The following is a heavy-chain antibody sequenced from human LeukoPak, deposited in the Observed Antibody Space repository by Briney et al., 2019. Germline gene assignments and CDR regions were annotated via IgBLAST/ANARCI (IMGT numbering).Heavy chain of an antibody. D-gene: IGHD2/OR15-2a*01. V-gene: IGHV3-66*01. J-gene: IGHJ6*02. CDR3: ARTYFYYYGMDV. Sequence: GGSLRLSCAASGFTLSNYWTHWVRQAPGKGLEWVSVFYGANNTYYADSVKGRFTISRDNSKNTLYLQMNSLRAEDTAVYYCARTYFYYYGMDVWGQGTAVTVSS. CDR2: FYGANNT. CDR1: GFTLSNYW.